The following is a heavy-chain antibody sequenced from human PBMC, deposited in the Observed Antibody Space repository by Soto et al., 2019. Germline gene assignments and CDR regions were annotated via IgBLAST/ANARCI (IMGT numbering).Heavy chain of an antibody. CDR3: ARVDMIVVGYQAFDI. CDR2: IYYSGST. J-gene: IGHJ3*02. CDR1: GGSVSSGSYY. Sequence: SETLSLTCTVSGGSVSSGSYYWSWIRQPPGKGLEWIGYIYYSGSTNYNPSLKSRVTISVDTSKNQFSLKLSSVTAADTAVYYCARVDMIVVGYQAFDIWGQGTMVTVSS. V-gene: IGHV4-61*01. D-gene: IGHD3-22*01.